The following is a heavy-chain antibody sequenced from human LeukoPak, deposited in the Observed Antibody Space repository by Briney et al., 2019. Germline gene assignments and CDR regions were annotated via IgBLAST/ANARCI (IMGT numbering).Heavy chain of an antibody. Sequence: ASVTVSCKASGYTFTSYDINWVRQAPGQGLEWMGWMNPNSGNTGYAQKFQGRVTMTRNTSISTAYMELSSLRSEDTAVYYCARDGYSSGWYAHYYYYMDVWGKGTTVTISS. CDR2: MNPNSGNT. D-gene: IGHD6-19*01. J-gene: IGHJ6*03. V-gene: IGHV1-8*01. CDR1: GYTFTSYD. CDR3: ARDGYSSGWYAHYYYYMDV.